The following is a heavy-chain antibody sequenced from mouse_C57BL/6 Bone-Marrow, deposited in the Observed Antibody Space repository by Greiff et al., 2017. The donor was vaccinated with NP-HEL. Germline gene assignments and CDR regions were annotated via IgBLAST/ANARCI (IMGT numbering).Heavy chain of an antibody. J-gene: IGHJ2*01. CDR2: IDPSDSYP. V-gene: IGHV1-59*01. CDR3: ARTPYSKDD. D-gene: IGHD2-5*01. CDR1: GYTFTSYW. Sequence: QVQLQQPGAELVRPGTSVKLSCKASGYTFTSYWMHWVKQRPGQGLEWIGVIDPSDSYPNYNQKFKGKATLTVDTSSSTAYMKISSLTTEDSAVYYCARTPYSKDDWGKGTTRTVSS.